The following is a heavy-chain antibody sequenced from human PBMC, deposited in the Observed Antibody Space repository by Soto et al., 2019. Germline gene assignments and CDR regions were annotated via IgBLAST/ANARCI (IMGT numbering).Heavy chain of an antibody. D-gene: IGHD3-10*02. CDR2: IRGSGGSP. V-gene: IGHV3-23*01. Sequence: GGSLRLSCAASGFTFSSYAMSWVRQAQGKGLEWVSAIRGSGGSPYYADSVKGRFTISRDTSKNTLYLQMNSLRAADTAVYYCAKYVAQLLHLVHDAFDLWGQGTMVTVS. J-gene: IGHJ3*01. CDR1: GFTFSSYA. CDR3: AKYVAQLLHLVHDAFDL.